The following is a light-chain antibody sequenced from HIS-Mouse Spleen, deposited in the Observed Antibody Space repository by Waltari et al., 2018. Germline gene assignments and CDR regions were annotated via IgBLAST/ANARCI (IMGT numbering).Light chain of an antibody. CDR2: DVS. CDR1: SSDVRGYNY. V-gene: IGLV2-11*01. J-gene: IGLJ3*02. Sequence: QSALTQPRSVSGSPGQSVTISCTGTSSDVRGYNYVSRYQQHPGKAPKLMIYDVSKRPSGVPDRFSGSKSGNTASLTISGLQAEDEADYYCCSYAGSYTWVFGGGTKLTVL. CDR3: CSYAGSYTWV.